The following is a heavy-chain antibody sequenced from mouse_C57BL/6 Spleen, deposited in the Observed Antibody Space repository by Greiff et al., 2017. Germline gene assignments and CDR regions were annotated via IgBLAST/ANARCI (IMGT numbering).Heavy chain of an antibody. V-gene: IGHV1-61*01. J-gene: IGHJ2*01. CDR1: GYTFTSYW. D-gene: IGHD4-1*01. Sequence: QVQLQQPGAELVRPGSSEKLSCKASGYTFTSYWMDWVKQRPGQGLEWIGNIYPSDSETHYNQKFKDKATLTVDKSSSTAYMQLSSLTSEDSAVYYCARRRNWDVGGYFDYWGQGTTLTVSS. CDR2: IYPSDSET. CDR3: ARRRNWDVGGYFDY.